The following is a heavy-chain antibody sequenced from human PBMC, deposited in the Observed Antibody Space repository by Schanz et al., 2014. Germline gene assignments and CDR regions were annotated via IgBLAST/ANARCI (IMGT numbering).Heavy chain of an antibody. D-gene: IGHD3-22*01. J-gene: IGHJ4*02. V-gene: IGHV3-66*01. Sequence: EVQLLESGGGLVQPGGSLRLSCAVSGFTVSSNHMSWVRQAPGKGLEWVSVIYSGIGTYYADSVKDRFTVSRGNSKNTVYLQMNRLRAEDTAVYYCARVHHYDPSGWGYFGYWGQGALVTVSS. CDR1: GFTVSSNH. CDR2: IYSGIGT. CDR3: ARVHHYDPSGWGYFGY.